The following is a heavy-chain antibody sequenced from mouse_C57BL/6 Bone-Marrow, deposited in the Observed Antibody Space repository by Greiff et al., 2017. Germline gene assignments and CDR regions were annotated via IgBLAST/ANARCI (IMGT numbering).Heavy chain of an antibody. CDR2: ISSGGSYT. D-gene: IGHD1-1*01. CDR3: ARHEGSSYISFAY. Sequence: DVHLVESGGDLVKPGGSLKLSCAASGFTFSSYGMSWVRQTPDKRLEWVATISSGGSYTYYPDSVKGRFTISRDNAKNTLYLQMSSLKSEDTAMYYCARHEGSSYISFAYWGQGTLVTVSA. V-gene: IGHV5-6*01. J-gene: IGHJ3*01. CDR1: GFTFSSYG.